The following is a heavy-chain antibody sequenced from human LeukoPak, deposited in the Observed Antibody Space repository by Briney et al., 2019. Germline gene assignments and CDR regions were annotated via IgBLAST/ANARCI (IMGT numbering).Heavy chain of an antibody. CDR3: AKRPRDTSGYLY. Sequence: GGTLRLSCAASGFTFSSYGMSWVRQAPGKGLEWVSAISGSGGSAYYADSVKGRFTISRDNSKNTLYLQMNSLRAEDTAVYYCAKRPRDTSGYLYWGQGTLVTVSS. CDR2: ISGSGGSA. J-gene: IGHJ4*02. D-gene: IGHD3-22*01. V-gene: IGHV3-23*01. CDR1: GFTFSSYG.